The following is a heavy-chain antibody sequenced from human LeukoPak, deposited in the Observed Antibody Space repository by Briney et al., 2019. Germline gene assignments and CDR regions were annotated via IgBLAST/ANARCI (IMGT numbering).Heavy chain of an antibody. CDR1: GFTFSSYN. CDR3: ARGSGSYYDY. Sequence: GGSLRLSCAASGFTFSSYNMNWVRQAPGEGLEWVSYISTSSSTTYYADSMKGRFTLSRANAKNSLYLQMNSLRDEDTAVYYCARGSGSYYDYWGQGTLVTVSS. D-gene: IGHD3-10*01. CDR2: ISTSSSTT. V-gene: IGHV3-48*02. J-gene: IGHJ4*02.